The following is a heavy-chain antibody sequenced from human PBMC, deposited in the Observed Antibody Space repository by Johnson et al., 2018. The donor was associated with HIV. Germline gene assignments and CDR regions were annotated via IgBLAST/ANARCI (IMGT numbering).Heavy chain of an antibody. J-gene: IGHJ3*02. Sequence: VQLVESGGGLVPPGGSLRLSCAASRFTFSAYPMHWVRQAPGKGLEYVSAISSNGGKTYYADSVKGRFTIARDNSKNTLYLQMGSLRAEDTAVYYCARDTSIAAARAFDIWGQGTMATVSS. CDR1: RFTFSAYP. CDR3: ARDTSIAAARAFDI. CDR2: ISSNGGKT. V-gene: IGHV3-64*07. D-gene: IGHD6-6*01.